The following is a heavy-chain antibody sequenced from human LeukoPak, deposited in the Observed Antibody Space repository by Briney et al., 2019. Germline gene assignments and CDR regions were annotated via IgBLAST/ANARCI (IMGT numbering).Heavy chain of an antibody. D-gene: IGHD6-25*01. Sequence: GGSLRLSCVVSGFTLSQYWMTWVRQAPGKGLEWVANIKQGGNEIHYVESVKGRFTISRDNAKNSLYLQMNSLRAEDTAIYYCARGSSAAAESYFDSWGQGTLVTVSS. CDR3: ARGSSAAAESYFDS. V-gene: IGHV3-7*01. J-gene: IGHJ4*02. CDR1: GFTLSQYW. CDR2: IKQGGNEI.